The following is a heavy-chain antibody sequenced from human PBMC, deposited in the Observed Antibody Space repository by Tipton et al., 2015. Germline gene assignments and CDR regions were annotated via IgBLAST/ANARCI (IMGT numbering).Heavy chain of an antibody. CDR3: ARARGRHGGLFDS. CDR2: IQYSGST. V-gene: IGHV4-59*01. Sequence: TLSLTCTVSGAFINSYYWSWIRQPPGKGLERIGYIQYSGSTNYNPSLKSRVTISVDTSKTQFSLKMRPVTATDTAVYYCARARGRHGGLFDSWGQGTLVTVSS. D-gene: IGHD4-23*01. CDR1: GAFINSYY. J-gene: IGHJ4*02.